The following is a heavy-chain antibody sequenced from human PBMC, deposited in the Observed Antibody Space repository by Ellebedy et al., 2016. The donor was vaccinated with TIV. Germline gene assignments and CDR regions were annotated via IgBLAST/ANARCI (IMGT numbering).Heavy chain of an antibody. V-gene: IGHV6-1*01. CDR3: SRGWFGIGMGV. CDR1: GDSVSTDIG. D-gene: IGHD3-10*01. J-gene: IGHJ6*02. CDR2: TYYRSKWNN. Sequence: SQTLSLTCVISGDSVSTDIGWNWIRQSPSRGLEWLGRTYYRSKWNNDYAVSLKSRITINPNPSKNLFSLQLNSVNPEDTAVYYCSRGWFGIGMGVWGQGTTVTVSS.